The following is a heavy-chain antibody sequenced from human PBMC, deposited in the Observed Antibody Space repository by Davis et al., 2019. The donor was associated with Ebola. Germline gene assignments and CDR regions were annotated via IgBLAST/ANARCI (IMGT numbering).Heavy chain of an antibody. D-gene: IGHD2-15*01. Sequence: SETLSLTCTVSGGSISSSSYYWGWIRHPPGKGLEWIGSIYYSGSTYYNPSLKSRVPISVDTSKNQFSLKLSSVTAADTAVYYCARRARYCSGGSCYGLDVWGQGTTVTVSS. J-gene: IGHJ6*02. CDR1: GGSISSSSYY. CDR3: ARRARYCSGGSCYGLDV. CDR2: IYYSGST. V-gene: IGHV4-39*01.